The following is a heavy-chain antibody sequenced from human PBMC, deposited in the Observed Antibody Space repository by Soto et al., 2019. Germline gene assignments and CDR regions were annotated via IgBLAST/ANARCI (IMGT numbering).Heavy chain of an antibody. Sequence: QVQLQESGPGLVKPSGTLSLTCAVSGGSISSSNWWSWVRQPPGKGLEWIGEIYHSGSTNYNPSLKSRVTISVDKSKNQFSLKLSSVTAADTAVYYCARLSSAGGRKQWLGNFDYWGQGTLVTVSS. V-gene: IGHV4-4*02. J-gene: IGHJ4*02. CDR3: ARLSSAGGRKQWLGNFDY. D-gene: IGHD6-19*01. CDR2: IYHSGST. CDR1: GGSISSSNW.